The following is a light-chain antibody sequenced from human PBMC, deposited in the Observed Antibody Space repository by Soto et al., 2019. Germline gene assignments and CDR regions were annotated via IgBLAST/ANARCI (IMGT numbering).Light chain of an antibody. Sequence: QSALTQPASVSGSPGQSITISCTGTSSDVGSYNLVSWYQQHPGKAPKLMIYEGSKRPSGVSNRFSGSKSGNTASLTISGLQAEDEADYYCCSYAGSSTSYAFGTGTKVT. V-gene: IGLV2-23*01. CDR1: SSDVGSYNL. CDR2: EGS. J-gene: IGLJ1*01. CDR3: CSYAGSSTSYA.